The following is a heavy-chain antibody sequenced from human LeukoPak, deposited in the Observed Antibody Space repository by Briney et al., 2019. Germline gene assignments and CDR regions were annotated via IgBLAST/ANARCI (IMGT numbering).Heavy chain of an antibody. CDR3: ASMYFSQYLQH. Sequence: GGSLRLSCAASGFTVNSNYMSWVRQAPGKGLEWVSVIYSGGSTYYADSVKGRFTISRDNSKNTLYVQMNRLRAEDTAVYYCASMYFSQYLQHWGQGTLVTVSS. V-gene: IGHV3-53*01. CDR2: IYSGGST. D-gene: IGHD2-8*01. J-gene: IGHJ1*01. CDR1: GFTVNSNY.